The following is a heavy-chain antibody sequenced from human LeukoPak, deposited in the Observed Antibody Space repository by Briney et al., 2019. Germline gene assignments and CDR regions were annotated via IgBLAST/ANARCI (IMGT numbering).Heavy chain of an antibody. Sequence: GGSLRLSCAASGFTFSSYSMNWVRQAPGKGLEWVSYISSSGSTIYYADSVKGRFTISRDNAKNSLYLQMNSLRAEDTAVYYCARTPSDGDYGVTFDYWGQGTLVTVSS. V-gene: IGHV3-48*04. CDR3: ARTPSDGDYGVTFDY. CDR2: ISSSGSTI. D-gene: IGHD4-17*01. J-gene: IGHJ4*02. CDR1: GFTFSSYS.